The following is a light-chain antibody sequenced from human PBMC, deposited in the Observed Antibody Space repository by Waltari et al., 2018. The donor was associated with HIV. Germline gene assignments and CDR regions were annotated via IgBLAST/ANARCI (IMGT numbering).Light chain of an antibody. Sequence: SFHLTQPPSVSVSPGQPATITCSGDQVGDKYVSGYQQRPGQAPILVISQDDQRPPGIPERFSASNSGNTATLTISASQSLDEADYYCQAWDTKNMVFGGGTKLT. J-gene: IGLJ2*01. CDR1: QVGDKY. V-gene: IGLV3-1*01. CDR3: QAWDTKNMV. CDR2: QDD.